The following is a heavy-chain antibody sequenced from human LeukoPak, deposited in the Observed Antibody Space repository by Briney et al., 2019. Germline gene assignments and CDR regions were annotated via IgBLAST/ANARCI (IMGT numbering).Heavy chain of an antibody. Sequence: GAPVKVSCKASGYTFTSYDINWVRQATGQGLEWMGWMNPNSGNTGYAQKFQGRVTMTRNTSISTAYMELSSLRSEDTAVYYCARVYSSSLTYYYYYYYMDVWGKGTTVTVSS. CDR3: ARVYSSSLTYYYYYYYMDV. V-gene: IGHV1-8*01. J-gene: IGHJ6*03. D-gene: IGHD6-6*01. CDR1: GYTFTSYD. CDR2: MNPNSGNT.